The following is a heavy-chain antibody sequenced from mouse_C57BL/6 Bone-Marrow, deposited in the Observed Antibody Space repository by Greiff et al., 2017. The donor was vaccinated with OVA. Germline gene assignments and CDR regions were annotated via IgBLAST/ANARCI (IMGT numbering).Heavy chain of an antibody. V-gene: IGHV1-81*01. CDR1: GYTFTSYG. CDR2: IYPRSGNT. Sequence: QVQLKQSGAELARPGASVKLSCKASGYTFTSYGISWVKQRTGQGLEWIGEIYPRSGNTYYNEKFKGKATLTADKSSSTAYMELRSLTSEDAAVYFCARDYAMDYGGQGTSVTVSS. J-gene: IGHJ4*01. CDR3: ARDYAMDY.